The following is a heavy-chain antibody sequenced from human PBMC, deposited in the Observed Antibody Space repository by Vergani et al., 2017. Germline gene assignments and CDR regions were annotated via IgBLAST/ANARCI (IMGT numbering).Heavy chain of an antibody. J-gene: IGHJ6*02. CDR1: GFTFSSYS. CDR2: ISSSSSYI. V-gene: IGHV3-21*01. D-gene: IGHD3-22*01. CDR3: ARGGDSSGYSGPHYYYGMDV. Sequence: EVQLVESGGGLVKPGGSLRLSCAASGFTFSSYSMNWVRQAPGKGLEWVSSISSSSSYIYYADSVKGRLTISRDNAKNSLYLQMNSLRAEDTAVYYCARGGDSSGYSGPHYYYGMDVWGQGTTVTVSS.